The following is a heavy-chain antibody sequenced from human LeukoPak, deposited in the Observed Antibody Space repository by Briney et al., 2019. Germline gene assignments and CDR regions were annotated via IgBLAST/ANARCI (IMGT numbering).Heavy chain of an antibody. V-gene: IGHV1-8*02. CDR1: GGTFSSYA. CDR3: VRVPPGTTIYAY. Sequence: ASVKLSCKASGGTFSSYAISWVRQAPGQGLEWVGWMNPNNSDIGYAQKFQGRVTMTRNNSIGTAYMELSSLRSEDTAIYYCVRVPPGTTIYAYGGQGTRVTVSS. D-gene: IGHD1-14*01. CDR2: MNPNNSDI. J-gene: IGHJ4*02.